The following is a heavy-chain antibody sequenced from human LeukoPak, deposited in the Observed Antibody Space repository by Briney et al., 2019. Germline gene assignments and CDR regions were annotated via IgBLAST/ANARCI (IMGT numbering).Heavy chain of an antibody. CDR1: GGSFSGYY. CDR3: ARWPPPTPS. V-gene: IGHV4-34*01. CDR2: INHSGST. Sequence: SETLSLTCAVYGGSFSGYYCSWIRQPPGKGLEWIGEINHSGSTNYNPSLKSRVTISVDTSKNQFSLKLSSVTAADTAVYYCARWPPPTPSWGQGTLVTVSS. J-gene: IGHJ5*02.